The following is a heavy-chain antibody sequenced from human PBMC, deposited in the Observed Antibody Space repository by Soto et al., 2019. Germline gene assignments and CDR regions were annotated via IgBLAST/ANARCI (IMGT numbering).Heavy chain of an antibody. D-gene: IGHD6-19*01. J-gene: IGHJ3*02. V-gene: IGHV4-4*02. CDR2: IYHSGST. CDR1: GASISNDNW. Sequence: PSETLSLTCDVSGASISNDNWWSWVRQPPGKGLEWIGEIYHSGSTNYNPSLKSRVTISVDKSKNQFSLKLSSVTAADTAVYYCAKDLGIAVSARRAFDIWGQGTMVTVSS. CDR3: AKDLGIAVSARRAFDI.